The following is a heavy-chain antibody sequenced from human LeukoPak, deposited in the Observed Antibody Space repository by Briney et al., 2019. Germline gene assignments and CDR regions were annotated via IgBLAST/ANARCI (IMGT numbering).Heavy chain of an antibody. D-gene: IGHD2-2*01. Sequence: GSLRLSCAASRFTSSSYAMSWVREAPGKGLERGSAISGSGGVTYYAESVKGRFTISRDNSKNTLYLQMNNRRAEDTAVYYCAKIYCSSTSCPTLDLYYYYYGMDVWGQGTTVTVSS. CDR2: ISGSGGVT. V-gene: IGHV3-23*01. CDR1: RFTSSSYA. J-gene: IGHJ6*02. CDR3: AKIYCSSTSCPTLDLYYYYYGMDV.